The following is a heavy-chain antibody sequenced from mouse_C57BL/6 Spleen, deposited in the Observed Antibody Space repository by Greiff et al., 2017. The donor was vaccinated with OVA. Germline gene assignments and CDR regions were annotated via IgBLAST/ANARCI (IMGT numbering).Heavy chain of an antibody. CDR3: TAYYSSYWYFDV. J-gene: IGHJ1*03. V-gene: IGHV6-3*01. Sequence: EVKLMESGGGLVQPGGSMKLSCVASGFTFSNYWMNWVRQSPEKGLEWVAQIRLKSDNYATHYAESVKGRFTISRDDSKSSVYLQMNNLRAEDTGIYYCTAYYSSYWYFDVWGTGTTVTVSS. CDR1: GFTFSNYW. D-gene: IGHD2-12*01. CDR2: IRLKSDNYAT.